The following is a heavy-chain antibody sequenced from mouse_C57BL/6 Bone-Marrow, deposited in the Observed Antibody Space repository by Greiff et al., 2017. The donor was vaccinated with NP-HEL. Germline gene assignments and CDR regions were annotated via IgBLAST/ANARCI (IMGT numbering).Heavy chain of an antibody. D-gene: IGHD2-2*01. Sequence: QVQLQQPGAELVKPGASVKVSCKASGYTFTSYWMHWVKQRPGQGLEWIGRIHPSDSDTNSNQKFKGKATLTVDKSSSTAYMQLSSLTCEDSAVYYGAIHYGYGAWFAYWGQGTLVTVSA. CDR3: AIHYGYGAWFAY. J-gene: IGHJ3*01. CDR2: IHPSDSDT. CDR1: GYTFTSYW. V-gene: IGHV1-74*01.